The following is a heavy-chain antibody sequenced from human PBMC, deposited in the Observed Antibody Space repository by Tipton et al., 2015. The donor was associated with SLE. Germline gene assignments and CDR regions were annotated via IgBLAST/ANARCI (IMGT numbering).Heavy chain of an antibody. V-gene: IGHV4-61*02. D-gene: IGHD6-6*01. Sequence: TLSLTCTVSGGSISSGTYYWSWIRQPAGKGLEWIGRIFTRGSTNANLSLKSRVTISLDTSKNRFPLKLSSGTAADTAVYYCARPEGIAARRWAFDIWGQGKMVTVSS. CDR1: GGSISSGTYY. CDR3: ARPEGIAARRWAFDI. CDR2: IFTRGST. J-gene: IGHJ3*02.